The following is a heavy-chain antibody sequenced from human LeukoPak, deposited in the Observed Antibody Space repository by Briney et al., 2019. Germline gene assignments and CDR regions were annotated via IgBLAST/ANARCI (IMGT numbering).Heavy chain of an antibody. CDR1: GDSVSSNSAA. D-gene: IGHD5-18*01. V-gene: IGHV6-1*01. CDR2: TYYRSKWYN. J-gene: IGHJ6*02. CDR3: AKSDGYSYGYGYYYYYGMDV. Sequence: SQTLSLTCAISGDSVSSNSAAWNWIRQSPSRGLEWLGRTYYRSKWYNGYAVSVKSRITINPDTSKNQFSLQLNSVTPEDTAVYYCAKSDGYSYGYGYYYYYGMDVWGQGTTVTVSS.